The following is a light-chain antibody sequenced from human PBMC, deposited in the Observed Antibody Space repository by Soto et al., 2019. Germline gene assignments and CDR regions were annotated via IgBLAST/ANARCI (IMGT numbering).Light chain of an antibody. J-gene: IGLJ1*01. CDR1: SSDVGAYNF. CDR3: SSYTSTNTPYV. V-gene: IGLV2-14*01. CDR2: EVT. Sequence: ALTQPASVSGSPGQSITISCTGSSSDVGAYNFVSWYQHHPGRAPKLILYEVTTRPSGVSSRFSGSKSGNTASLTISGLQADDEATYYCSSYTSTNTPYVFGTGTKVTVL.